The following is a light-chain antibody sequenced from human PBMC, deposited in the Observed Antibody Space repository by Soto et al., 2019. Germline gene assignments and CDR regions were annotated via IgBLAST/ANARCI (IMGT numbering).Light chain of an antibody. CDR2: DAS. CDR3: QHRTNWPPT. CDR1: QSVSNY. J-gene: IGKJ5*01. V-gene: IGKV3-11*01. Sequence: EIVLTQSPATLSLSPGEGATLSCRASQSVSNYLAWYQQKHGQAPRLLIYDASNRATGIPARFSGSGFGTDLTITISSLEPEDFELYYCQHRTNWPPTFGQGTRLEIK.